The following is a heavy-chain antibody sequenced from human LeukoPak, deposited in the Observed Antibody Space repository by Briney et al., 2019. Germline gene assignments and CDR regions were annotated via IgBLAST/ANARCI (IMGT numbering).Heavy chain of an antibody. J-gene: IGHJ4*02. D-gene: IGHD1-26*01. V-gene: IGHV3-64D*06. Sequence: GGSLRLSCSASGFTFSGYAMHWVRQAPGKGLEDVSAISSEGGSTYYADSVKGRFTISRDNSKDTLHLQMSSLRAEDTAVYYCVKAYSWGQGTLVTASS. CDR2: ISSEGGST. CDR3: VKAYS. CDR1: GFTFSGYA.